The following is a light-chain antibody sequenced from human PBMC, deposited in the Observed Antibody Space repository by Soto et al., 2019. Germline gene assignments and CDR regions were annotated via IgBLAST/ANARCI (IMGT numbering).Light chain of an antibody. Sequence: DIVMTQSPDSLAVSLGERATINCKSSQSVLYSSNNKNYLGWYQQKPGQNPKLLIYWASTRDSVVPDRFSGSGSGKDFTLTISSLQAEDVAVYYCQQYYSPPYTFGQGTRLEIK. CDR1: QSVLYSSNNKNY. V-gene: IGKV4-1*01. J-gene: IGKJ2*01. CDR3: QQYYSPPYT. CDR2: WAS.